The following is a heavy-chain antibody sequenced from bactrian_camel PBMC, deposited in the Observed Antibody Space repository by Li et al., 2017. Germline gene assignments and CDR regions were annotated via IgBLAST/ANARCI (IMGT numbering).Heavy chain of an antibody. V-gene: IGHV3S31*01. CDR1: VYTRGMVH. D-gene: IGHD3*01. Sequence: VQLVESGGGAVLPGGSLRLSCVVPVYTRGMVHMAWLRQAPGKEREGVAVIDRDGTTAYADSVKGRFTISWDDAKNTLYLQMNRLKTDDTAMYYCAGDLFSNTNAPDEFGYWGQGTQVTVS. CDR2: IDRDGTTA. CDR3: AGDLFSNTNAPDEFGY. J-gene: IGHJ6*01.